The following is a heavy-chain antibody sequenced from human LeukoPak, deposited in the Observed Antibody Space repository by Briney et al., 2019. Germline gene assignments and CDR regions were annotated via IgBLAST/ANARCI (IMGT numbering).Heavy chain of an antibody. CDR3: ARGPDDYGDYYYYGMDV. Sequence: GASVKVSCKASGYTFINYGINWVRQAPGQGLEWMGWISAYNGNTNYAQKLQGRVTMTTDTSTSTAYMELRSLRSDDTAVYYCARGPDDYGDYYYYGMDVWGQGTTVTVSS. CDR1: GYTFINYG. V-gene: IGHV1-18*01. D-gene: IGHD4-17*01. CDR2: ISAYNGNT. J-gene: IGHJ6*02.